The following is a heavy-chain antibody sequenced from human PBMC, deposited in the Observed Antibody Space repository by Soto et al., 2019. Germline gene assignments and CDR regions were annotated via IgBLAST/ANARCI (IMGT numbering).Heavy chain of an antibody. CDR2: ISGSGGST. V-gene: IGHV3-23*01. CDR1: GFTFSSYA. J-gene: IGHJ6*02. CDR3: VKDTYTNTIKGIDV. Sequence: GSLRLSCAASGFTFSSYAMSWVRQAPGKGLEWVSAISGSGGSTYYADSVKGRFTISGDNAKNMLYLQMDSLRAEDTAVYFCVKDTYTNTIKGIDVWGQGTSVTVSS. D-gene: IGHD5-18*01.